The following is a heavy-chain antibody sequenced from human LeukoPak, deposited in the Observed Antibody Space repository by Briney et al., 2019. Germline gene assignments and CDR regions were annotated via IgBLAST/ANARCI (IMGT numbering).Heavy chain of an antibody. CDR2: IYPGDSDT. Sequence: GGSLKISCKGSGYSFTSYWIGWVRQMPGKGLEWMGIIYPGDSDTRYSPSFQGQVTISADKSISTAYLQWSSLKATDTAMYYCARYIAAAGTFFDYWGQGTLVTVSS. CDR1: GYSFTSYW. CDR3: ARYIAAAGTFFDY. D-gene: IGHD6-13*01. J-gene: IGHJ4*02. V-gene: IGHV5-51*01.